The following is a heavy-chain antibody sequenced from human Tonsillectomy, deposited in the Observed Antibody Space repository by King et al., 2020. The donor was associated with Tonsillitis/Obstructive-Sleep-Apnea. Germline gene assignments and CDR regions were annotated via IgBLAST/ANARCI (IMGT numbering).Heavy chain of an antibody. CDR2: IWYDGSHK. CDR3: ARFLDTAFDV. J-gene: IGHJ3*01. CDR1: GFTFRTYG. Sequence: QVQLVESGGGVVQPGRSLRLSCAASGFTFRTYGMHWVRQAPGKGLEWVAVIWYDGSHKFYADSVKGRFTISRDNSQNTLYLQMHSLRAEDTALYFCARFLDTAFDVWGQGTMVTVSS. V-gene: IGHV3-33*01. D-gene: IGHD2/OR15-2a*01.